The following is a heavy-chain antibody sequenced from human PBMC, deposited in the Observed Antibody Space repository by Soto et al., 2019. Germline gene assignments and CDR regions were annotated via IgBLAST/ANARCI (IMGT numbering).Heavy chain of an antibody. CDR3: ASDEATVRKLQRSYCFDY. Sequence: GGSLRLSGAASGFTFSSYCIHWVRQAPGKGLEWVAVIWFDGINKYYADSVKGRFTISRDNSKNTLYLQMNSLRAEDTAVYYCASDEATVRKLQRSYCFDYFGQGTLLTVSS. CDR1: GFTFSSYC. V-gene: IGHV3-33*01. CDR2: IWFDGINK. D-gene: IGHD3-10*01. J-gene: IGHJ4*02.